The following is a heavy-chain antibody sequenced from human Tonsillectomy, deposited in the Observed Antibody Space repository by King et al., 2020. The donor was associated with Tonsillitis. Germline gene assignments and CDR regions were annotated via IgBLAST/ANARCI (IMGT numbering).Heavy chain of an antibody. J-gene: IGHJ5*02. Sequence: MQLQESGPGLAKPSETLSLTCTVSGGSINSSSYYWGWIRQPPGKGMEWIGSVYYSGRTYYNPSLKGRVTIFEDTSKNRFSLKLSSVTAADTAVYYCARLHMGFLGWVDPWGQGTLVTVAS. CDR2: VYYSGRT. CDR1: GGSINSSSYY. V-gene: IGHV4-39*01. CDR3: ARLHMGFLGWVDP. D-gene: IGHD3-3*01.